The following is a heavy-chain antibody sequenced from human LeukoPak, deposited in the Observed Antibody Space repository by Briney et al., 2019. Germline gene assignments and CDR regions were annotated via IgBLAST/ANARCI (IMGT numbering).Heavy chain of an antibody. CDR2: IYSGGST. D-gene: IGHD2-15*01. CDR1: GFTVSSNY. Sequence: PGGSLRLSCAASGFTVSSNYMSWVRQAPGKGLERDSVIYSGGSTYYADSVKGRFTISRDNSKNTLYLQMNSLRAEDTAVYYCARVDVGGYCSGGSCYPGDGYYYYMDVWGKGTTVTVSS. CDR3: ARVDVGGYCSGGSCYPGDGYYYYMDV. V-gene: IGHV3-53*01. J-gene: IGHJ6*03.